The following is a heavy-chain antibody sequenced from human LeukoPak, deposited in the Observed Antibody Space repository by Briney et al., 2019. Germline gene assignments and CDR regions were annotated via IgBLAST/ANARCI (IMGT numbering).Heavy chain of an antibody. J-gene: IGHJ4*02. CDR2: ISYDGSNK. Sequence: GGSLRLSCAASGFTFSSYSMHWVRQAPGKGLEWVAVISYDGSNKYYADSVKGRFTISRDNSKNTLYLQMNSLRAEDTAVYYCAKVQLLWFGELHGGEFDYWGQGTLVTVSS. V-gene: IGHV3-30*04. CDR1: GFTFSSYS. CDR3: AKVQLLWFGELHGGEFDY. D-gene: IGHD3-10*01.